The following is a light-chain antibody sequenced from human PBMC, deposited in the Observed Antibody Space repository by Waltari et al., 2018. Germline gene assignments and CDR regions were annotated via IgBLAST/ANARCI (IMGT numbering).Light chain of an antibody. CDR1: QSTGRY. CDR2: FAS. Sequence: DIQSTLDPPSLSVSIEDRVTITCRASQSTGRYLSWYQQKSGRAPKLLISFASSLESGVPSRFSGTGSGTDFTLTINSLQPEDIGTYYCQQASRGPLTFGQGT. V-gene: IGKV1-39*01. J-gene: IGKJ1*01. CDR3: QQASRGPLT.